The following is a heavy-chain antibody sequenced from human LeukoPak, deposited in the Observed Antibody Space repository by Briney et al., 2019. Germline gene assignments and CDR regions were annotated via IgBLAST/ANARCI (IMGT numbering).Heavy chain of an antibody. Sequence: SETLSLTCNVFGGSIRSSNYYWGWIRQPPGKGLEWTGGIYYSGSTYYNPSLKSRVTISVDTSNNQFSLKVRSATATDTAVYYCARLFYYDSSGPPSWGQGTLVTVSS. CDR2: IYYSGST. CDR3: ARLFYYDSSGPPS. J-gene: IGHJ5*02. D-gene: IGHD3-22*01. V-gene: IGHV4-39*01. CDR1: GGSIRSSNYY.